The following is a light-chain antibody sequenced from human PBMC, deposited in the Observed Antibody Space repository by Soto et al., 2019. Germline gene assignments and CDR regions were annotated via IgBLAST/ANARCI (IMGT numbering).Light chain of an antibody. CDR2: GAS. J-gene: IGKJ1*01. CDR1: QYVNNR. V-gene: IGKV3-15*01. Sequence: EIVMTQSPAMLSVSPGERATLSCRASQYVNNRLAWYQQKAGQPPRLLIYGASTRATGIPARFSGSGSGTEFTLTISSLQSEDFAVYYCQHFNSWPLLFGQGTKVEIK. CDR3: QHFNSWPLL.